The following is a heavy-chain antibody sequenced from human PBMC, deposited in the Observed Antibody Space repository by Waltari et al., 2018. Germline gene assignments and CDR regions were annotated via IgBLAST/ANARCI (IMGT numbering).Heavy chain of an antibody. Sequence: QVQLQQWGAGLLKPSETLSLTCAVSGGSFSGYYWSWIRQPPGKGLEWIGEINHSGSTNHNPSRKRRVTIAVDKSKNQFSLKLSSVTAADTAVYYCARGHSSGSYWGQGTLVTVSS. J-gene: IGHJ4*02. D-gene: IGHD6-19*01. CDR2: INHSGST. V-gene: IGHV4-34*01. CDR1: GGSFSGYY. CDR3: ARGHSSGSY.